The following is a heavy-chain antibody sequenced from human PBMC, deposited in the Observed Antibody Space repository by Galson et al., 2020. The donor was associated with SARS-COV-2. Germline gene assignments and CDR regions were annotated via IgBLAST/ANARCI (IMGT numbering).Heavy chain of an antibody. D-gene: IGHD3-22*01. J-gene: IGHJ4*02. CDR3: ARAFYFDSSGFYFAY. Sequence: GESLKTSCAASGFTFSDFWMHWIRQDPGKGLVWVSHITSDGSSTTYADSVKGRFIISRDNAKNTLYLEMNSLRAEDTAGYYCARAFYFDSSGFYFAYWVQGTLVSVSS. CDR2: ITSDGSST. V-gene: IGHV3-74*01. CDR1: GFTFSDFW.